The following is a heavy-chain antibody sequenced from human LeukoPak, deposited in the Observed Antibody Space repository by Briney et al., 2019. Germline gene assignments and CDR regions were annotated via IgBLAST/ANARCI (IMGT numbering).Heavy chain of an antibody. D-gene: IGHD3-22*01. CDR1: GYSFTNYW. Sequence: GESLKISCKGSGYSFTNYWIGWVRQMPGKGLEWMGIIHPGDSDTRYSPSFEGQVTISTDKSIRTAYLQWRSLKASDTAMYYCARHKRDSSGYVIDYWGQGTLVTVSS. CDR2: IHPGDSDT. V-gene: IGHV5-51*01. J-gene: IGHJ4*02. CDR3: ARHKRDSSGYVIDY.